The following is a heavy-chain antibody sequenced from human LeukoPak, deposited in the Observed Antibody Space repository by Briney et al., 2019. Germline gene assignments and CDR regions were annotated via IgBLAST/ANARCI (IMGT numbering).Heavy chain of an antibody. CDR1: GGSFSGYY. Sequence: SETLSLTCAVYGGSFSGYYWSWIRQPPGKGLEWIGEINHSGSTNYNPSLKSRVTISVDTSKNQFSLKLSSVTAADTAVYYRARMVLHFDYWGQGTLVTVSS. J-gene: IGHJ4*02. CDR3: ARMVLHFDY. D-gene: IGHD3-10*01. V-gene: IGHV4-34*01. CDR2: INHSGST.